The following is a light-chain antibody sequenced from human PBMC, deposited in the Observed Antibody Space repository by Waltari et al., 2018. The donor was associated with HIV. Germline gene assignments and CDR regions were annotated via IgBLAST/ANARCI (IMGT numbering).Light chain of an antibody. CDR1: RNTSDW. Sequence: DIQMTQFPSTLSASVGDRVPITCRACRNTSDWLAWYQQKLGEAPNLLIYMASSLQSGVPVRFSGSGSGTEFTLTISSLQPGDFATYFCQQYNSYPITFGQGTRLEIK. CDR2: MAS. CDR3: QQYNSYPIT. J-gene: IGKJ5*01. V-gene: IGKV1-5*03.